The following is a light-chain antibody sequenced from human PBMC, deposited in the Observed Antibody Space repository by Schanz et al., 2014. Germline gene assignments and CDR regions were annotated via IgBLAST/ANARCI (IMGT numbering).Light chain of an antibody. CDR1: ESVTSRA. CDR3: QQYNNWPPWT. Sequence: EILMTQSPATLSVSPGERATLSCRASESVTSRALAWYQQKSGQAPRLLIYGASTRAAGIPARFSGSGSGTEFTLSISSLQSEDFAVYYCQQYNNWPPWTFGQGTKVEIK. CDR2: GAS. V-gene: IGKV3-15*01. J-gene: IGKJ1*01.